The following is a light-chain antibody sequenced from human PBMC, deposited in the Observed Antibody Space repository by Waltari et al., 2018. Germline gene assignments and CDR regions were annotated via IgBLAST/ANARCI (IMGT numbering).Light chain of an antibody. V-gene: IGKV1-39*01. J-gene: IGKJ2*01. Sequence: DIQMTQSPSSLSASVGDRVTITCRASQSISSYLNWYQQKPGKAPKLLIYAASSLQSGVPSRFSDSGSGTDFTLTISSLQPEDFATYYCQQSYSTPNTFGQGTKLEI. CDR3: QQSYSTPNT. CDR1: QSISSY. CDR2: AAS.